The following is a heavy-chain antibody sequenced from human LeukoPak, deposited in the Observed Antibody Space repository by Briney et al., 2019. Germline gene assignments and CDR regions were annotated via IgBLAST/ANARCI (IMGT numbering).Heavy chain of an antibody. CDR3: AIDIGDI. CDR2: SSSGGNTE. CDR1: GFSFSSSQ. V-gene: IGHV3-48*03. Sequence: PGGSLRLSCAASGFSFSSSQMNWVGHAPGKGPEGVSHSSSGGNTEYYADSVRGRFTMSRDNAKNLVYLQMNSLRDEDTAVYYCAIDIGDIWGQGTMVTVSS. D-gene: IGHD5-12*01. J-gene: IGHJ3*02.